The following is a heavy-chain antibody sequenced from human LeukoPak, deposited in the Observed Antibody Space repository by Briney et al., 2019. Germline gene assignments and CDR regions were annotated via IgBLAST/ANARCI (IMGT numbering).Heavy chain of an antibody. CDR1: GGSITSGDYH. CDR2: IYHSGST. D-gene: IGHD5-12*01. Sequence: PSQTLSLTCTVSGGSITSGDYHWSWIRQYPGKGLEWIGYIYHSGSTYYNPSLKSRLTISVDTSKNQFSLKLSSLTAADTAAYXXXXXXXXMATNAHDAFDIWGQGTMVTVSS. CDR3: XXXXXXMATNAHDAFDI. J-gene: IGHJ3*02. V-gene: IGHV4-30-4*03.